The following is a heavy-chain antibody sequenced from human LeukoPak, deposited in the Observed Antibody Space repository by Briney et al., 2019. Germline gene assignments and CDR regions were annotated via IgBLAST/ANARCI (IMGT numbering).Heavy chain of an antibody. CDR3: AKDMGNYYDSSGYAFDY. D-gene: IGHD3-22*01. CDR1: GFTFDDYA. Sequence: PGRSLRLSCAASGFTFDDYAMHWVRQAPGKGLEWVSGISWNSGSIGYADSVKGRFTISRDNAKNSLYLQMNSLRAEDTAVYYCAKDMGNYYDSSGYAFDYWGQGTLVTVSS. J-gene: IGHJ4*02. CDR2: ISWNSGSI. V-gene: IGHV3-9*01.